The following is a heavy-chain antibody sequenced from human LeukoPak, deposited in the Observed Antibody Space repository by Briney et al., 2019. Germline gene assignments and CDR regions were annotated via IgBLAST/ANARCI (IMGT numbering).Heavy chain of an antibody. V-gene: IGHV4-34*01. CDR2: INHSGST. CDR1: GGSFSGYY. J-gene: IGHJ4*02. Sequence: ASETLSLTCAVYGGSFSGYYWSWIRQPPGEGLEWIGEINHSGSTNYNPSLKSRVTISVDTSKNQFSLKLSSVTAADTAVYYCAGSIIGAAAGTPFFDYWGQGTLVTVSS. D-gene: IGHD6-13*01. CDR3: AGSIIGAAAGTPFFDY.